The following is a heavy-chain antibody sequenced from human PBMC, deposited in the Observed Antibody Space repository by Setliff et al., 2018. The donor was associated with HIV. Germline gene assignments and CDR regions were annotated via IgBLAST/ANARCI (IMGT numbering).Heavy chain of an antibody. Sequence: PGESLKISCKGSGYSFITYWIGWVRQRPGKGLEWMGIMNPDGSNTRYSPSSQGQVTISVDESISTAYLQWSSLKASDTAFYYCARFYGSYDVGGFDIWGQGTKVTVSS. CDR2: MNPDGSNT. V-gene: IGHV5-51*01. CDR1: GYSFITYW. D-gene: IGHD3-16*01. J-gene: IGHJ3*02. CDR3: ARFYGSYDVGGFDI.